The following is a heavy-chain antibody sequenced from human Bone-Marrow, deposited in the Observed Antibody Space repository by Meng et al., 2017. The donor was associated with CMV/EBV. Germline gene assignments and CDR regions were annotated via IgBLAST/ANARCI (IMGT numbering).Heavy chain of an antibody. V-gene: IGHV3-21*01. CDR3: VRADPTKRSSTTSCLDY. J-gene: IGHJ4*02. Sequence: GESLKISCAASGFTFSSYSMHWVRQAPGRGLEWVSAISSGSHYIYYADSVKGRFTISRDNAKNSLYLQMNSLRAEDTAVYYCVRADPTKRSSTTSCLDYWGQGTLVTVSS. CDR1: GFTFSSYS. D-gene: IGHD2-2*01. CDR2: ISSGSHYI.